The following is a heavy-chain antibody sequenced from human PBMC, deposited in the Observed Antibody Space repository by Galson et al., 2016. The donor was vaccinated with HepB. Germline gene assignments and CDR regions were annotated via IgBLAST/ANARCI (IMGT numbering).Heavy chain of an antibody. CDR3: ARRNLLDY. CDR1: GFTFRSYW. J-gene: IGHJ4*02. D-gene: IGHD1-14*01. V-gene: IGHV3-7*03. CDR2: IKLDGSDK. Sequence: LRLSCAASGFTFRSYWMSWVRQAPGKGLEWVANIKLDGSDKFHVDSVKGRFTISRDNAKNSVYLQMNSLRAEDTAVYYCARRNLLDYWGQGTLVAISS.